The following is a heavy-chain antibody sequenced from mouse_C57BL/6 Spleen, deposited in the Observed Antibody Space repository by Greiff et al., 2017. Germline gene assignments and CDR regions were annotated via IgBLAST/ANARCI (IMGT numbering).Heavy chain of an antibody. J-gene: IGHJ4*01. CDR1: GFTFSDYG. Sequence: EVKLQESGGGLVKPGGSLKLSCAASGFTFSDYGMHWVRQAPEKGLEWVAYISSGSSTIYYADTVKGRFTISRDNAKNTLFLQMTSLRSEDTAMYYCARTWGGVYAMDYWGQGTSVTVSS. CDR2: ISSGSSTI. V-gene: IGHV5-17*01. D-gene: IGHD4-1*01. CDR3: ARTWGGVYAMDY.